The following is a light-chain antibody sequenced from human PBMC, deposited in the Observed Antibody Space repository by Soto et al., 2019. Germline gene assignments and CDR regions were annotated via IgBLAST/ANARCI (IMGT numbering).Light chain of an antibody. J-gene: IGKJ1*01. V-gene: IGKV3D-15*01. CDR3: QQYNSWPRT. CDR2: GAS. CDR1: QRLINN. Sequence: EIVLTQPPPTPLLSPRERATLSSRGTQRLINNNFAWYQQKPGRAPRLLILGASTRATGVPDRFSGSGSGTEFTLTISSVQAEDFVVYYCQQYNSWPRTFGQGTKVDIK.